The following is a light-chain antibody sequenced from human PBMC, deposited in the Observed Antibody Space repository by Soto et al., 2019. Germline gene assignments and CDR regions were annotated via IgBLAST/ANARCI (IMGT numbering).Light chain of an antibody. CDR1: QSVSTY. CDR2: GAS. CDR3: QQYNNWPWR. J-gene: IGKJ1*01. Sequence: IVLKQSAATVSLNTGERATLSCRASQSVSTYLAWYQQRPGQAPRLLIRGASTRAPGFPARFSGSGSGTDFTLTISSLQSEDFAVYYCQQYNNWPWRFAQGTRVDNK. V-gene: IGKV3-15*01.